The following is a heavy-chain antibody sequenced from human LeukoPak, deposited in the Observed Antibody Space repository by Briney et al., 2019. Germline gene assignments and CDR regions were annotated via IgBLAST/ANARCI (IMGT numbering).Heavy chain of an antibody. J-gene: IGHJ4*02. CDR1: GGSISSYY. V-gene: IGHV4-4*07. D-gene: IGHD5-18*01. CDR2: IYSSGST. Sequence: SETLSLTCTVSGGSISSYYWSWIRQPAGKGLEWIGRIYSSGSTNYNPSLESRVTMSVDTSKNQFSLRLSSVTAADTAVYYCARDRQDVDTAMVGFDYWGQGTPVTVSS. CDR3: ARDRQDVDTAMVGFDY.